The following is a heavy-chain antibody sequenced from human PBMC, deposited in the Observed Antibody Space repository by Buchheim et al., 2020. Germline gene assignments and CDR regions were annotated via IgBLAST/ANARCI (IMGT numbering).Heavy chain of an antibody. CDR2: INPSGGST. Sequence: QVQLVQSGAEVKKPGASVKVSCKASGYIFTSYYMHWVRQAPGQGLEWMGIINPSGGSTSYAQKFQGRVTMTRDTSTSTVYMEMSSLRSEDTAVYYCARDIPYDSSGYRPSYFDYWGQGTL. J-gene: IGHJ4*02. D-gene: IGHD3-22*01. CDR3: ARDIPYDSSGYRPSYFDY. V-gene: IGHV1-46*01. CDR1: GYIFTSYY.